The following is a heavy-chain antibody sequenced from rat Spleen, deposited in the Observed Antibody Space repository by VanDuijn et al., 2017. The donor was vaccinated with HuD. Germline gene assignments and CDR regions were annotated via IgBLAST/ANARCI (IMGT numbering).Heavy chain of an antibody. V-gene: IGHV4-2*01. CDR1: GFNFNDYW. J-gene: IGHJ2*01. CDR3: VIEERGVDY. CDR2: INKDSRTI. Sequence: VKLVESGGGLVQPGRSLKLSCAASGFNFNDYWMGWVRQAPGKGLEWIGEINKDSRTIKYNPSLKDKFTISRDNAQNTLYLQMIKLGSEDTAIYYCVIEERGVDYWGQGVMVTVSS.